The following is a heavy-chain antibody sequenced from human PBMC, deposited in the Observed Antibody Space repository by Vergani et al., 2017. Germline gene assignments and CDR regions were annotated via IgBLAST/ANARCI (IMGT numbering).Heavy chain of an antibody. Sequence: QVQLQQWGAGLLKPSETLSLTCAVYGGSFSGYYWSWIRQPPGKGLEWIGEINHSGSTNYNPSLKSRVTISVDTSKNQFSLKLSSVTAADTAVYYCARRYYYDSSGYYQDAFDIWGQGTMVTVSS. CDR1: GGSFSGYY. V-gene: IGHV4-34*01. J-gene: IGHJ3*02. CDR3: ARRYYYDSSGYYQDAFDI. CDR2: INHSGST. D-gene: IGHD3-22*01.